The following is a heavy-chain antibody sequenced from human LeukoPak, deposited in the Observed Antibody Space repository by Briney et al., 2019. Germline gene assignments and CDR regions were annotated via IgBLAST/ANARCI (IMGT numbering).Heavy chain of an antibody. CDR2: IYYSGST. CDR1: GGSISSSSYY. D-gene: IGHD4-23*01. CDR3: ARQPLYGGPDY. J-gene: IGHJ4*02. Sequence: SETLSLTCTVSGGSISSSSYYWGWIRQPPGKGLEWIGYIYYSGSTNYNPSLKSRVTISVDTSKNQFSLKLSSVTAADTAVYYCARQPLYGGPDYWGQGTLVTVSS. V-gene: IGHV4-61*05.